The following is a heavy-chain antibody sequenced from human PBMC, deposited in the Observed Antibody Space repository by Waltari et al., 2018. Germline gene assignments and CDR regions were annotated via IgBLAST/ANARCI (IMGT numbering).Heavy chain of an antibody. CDR3: ARAMDHAFDI. D-gene: IGHD3-10*01. CDR1: GFTFSSYE. CDR2: ISSSGSTI. Sequence: EVQLVESGGGLVQPGGSLGLSCAASGFTFSSYEMNWVRQAPGKGLEWVSYISSSGSTIYYADSVKGRFTISRDNAKNSLYLQMNSLRAEDTAVYYCARAMDHAFDIWGQGTMVTVSS. V-gene: IGHV3-48*03. J-gene: IGHJ3*02.